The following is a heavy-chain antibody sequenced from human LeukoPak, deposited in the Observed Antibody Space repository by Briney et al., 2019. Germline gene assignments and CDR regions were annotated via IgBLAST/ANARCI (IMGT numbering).Heavy chain of an antibody. CDR3: ARATYDSSGYYVPLFDY. D-gene: IGHD3-22*01. V-gene: IGHV4-59*01. J-gene: IGHJ4*02. Sequence: SETLSLTCTVSGGSISSYYWSWIRQPPGKGLEWIGYIYYSGSTNYNPSLKSRVTISVDTSKNQFSLKLSSVTAADTAVYYCARATYDSSGYYVPLFDYWGQGTLVTVSS. CDR2: IYYSGST. CDR1: GGSISSYY.